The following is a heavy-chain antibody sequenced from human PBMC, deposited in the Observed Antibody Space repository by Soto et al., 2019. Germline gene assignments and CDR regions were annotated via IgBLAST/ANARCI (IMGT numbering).Heavy chain of an antibody. Sequence: GASVKVSCKASGYTFTSYDINWVRQATGQGLEWMGWMNPNSGNTGYAQKFQGRVTMTRNTSISTAYMELSGLRSEDTAVYYCARGLGGIVVLRDGYFDYWGQGTLVTVSS. V-gene: IGHV1-8*01. J-gene: IGHJ4*02. D-gene: IGHD3-22*01. CDR1: GYTFTSYD. CDR2: MNPNSGNT. CDR3: ARGLGGIVVLRDGYFDY.